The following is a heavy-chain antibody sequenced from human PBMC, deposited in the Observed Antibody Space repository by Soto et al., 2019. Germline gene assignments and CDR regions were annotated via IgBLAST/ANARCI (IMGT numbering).Heavy chain of an antibody. D-gene: IGHD1-1*01. Sequence: QVQLVQSETEVRKPGSSVKVSCKASGGTFGSNAISWVRQAPGQGLEWMGNIIPIFGTTKNAQNFQDRVTVTADESTNTAYMELSSLTSEDTAIYYCARAGYTFGPGAVRGAFDIWGQGTMVTVSS. CDR2: IIPIFGTT. CDR1: GGTFGSNA. CDR3: ARAGYTFGPGAVRGAFDI. V-gene: IGHV1-69*15. J-gene: IGHJ3*02.